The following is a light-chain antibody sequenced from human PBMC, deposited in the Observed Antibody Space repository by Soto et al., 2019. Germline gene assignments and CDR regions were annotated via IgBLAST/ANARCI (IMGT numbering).Light chain of an antibody. CDR3: QQYGSSRT. J-gene: IGKJ1*01. CDR1: ERLSSVY. V-gene: IGKV3-20*01. CDR2: GAS. Sequence: EIVLTQSPGTLSLSPGERATLSCRASERLSSVYLAWYQQKPGQAPRLLIYGASSRATGIPDRFSGSGSGTDFTLTISRLEPEDFAVYYCQQYGSSRTFGQGTKVDIK.